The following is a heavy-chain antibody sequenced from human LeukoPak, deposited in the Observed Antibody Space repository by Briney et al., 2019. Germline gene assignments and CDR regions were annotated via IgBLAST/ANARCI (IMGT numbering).Heavy chain of an antibody. D-gene: IGHD2-2*01. Sequence: GGSLRLSCAASGFTFSSYSMNWVRQAPGKGLEWVSYISSSSSTIYYADSVKGRFTISRDNAKNSLYLQMNSLRADDTAVYYCARGFHLVPAAHNWFDPWGQGTLVTVSS. CDR3: ARGFHLVPAAHNWFDP. CDR1: GFTFSSYS. CDR2: ISSSSSTI. J-gene: IGHJ5*02. V-gene: IGHV3-48*04.